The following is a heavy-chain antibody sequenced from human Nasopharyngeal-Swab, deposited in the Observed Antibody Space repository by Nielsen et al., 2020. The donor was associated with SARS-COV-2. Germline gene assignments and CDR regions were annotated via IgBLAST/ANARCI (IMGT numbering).Heavy chain of an antibody. Sequence: WLRQPPGQGLEWGANIKQDGSEKYYVDSVKGRFTISRDNAKNSLYLQMNSLRAEDTAVYYCARGAIAARDIDYWGQGTLVTVSS. J-gene: IGHJ4*02. V-gene: IGHV3-7*03. CDR3: ARGAIAARDIDY. CDR2: IKQDGSEK. D-gene: IGHD6-6*01.